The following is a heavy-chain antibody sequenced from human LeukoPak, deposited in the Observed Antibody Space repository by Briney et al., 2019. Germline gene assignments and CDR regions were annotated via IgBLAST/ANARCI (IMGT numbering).Heavy chain of an antibody. CDR2: IRQDGGEK. CDR1: GITFSRYW. Sequence: QAGGSLRLSCVDSGITFSRYWMSWVRQAPGKGLEWVANIRQDGGEKYYVDSVKGRFTISRDNAKNSVYLQMSSLRVEDTAVYYCARDGRPLDYWGQGTLVTVSP. CDR3: ARDGRPLDY. V-gene: IGHV3-7*03. J-gene: IGHJ4*02.